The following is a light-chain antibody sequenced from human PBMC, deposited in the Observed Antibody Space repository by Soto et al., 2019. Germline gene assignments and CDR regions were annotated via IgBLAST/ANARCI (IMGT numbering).Light chain of an antibody. CDR2: AAS. CDR1: QTITNY. V-gene: IGKV1-39*01. Sequence: DIQMTQSPSSLSASVGDRVTITCRSSQTITNYLNWYQQKPGKAPKVLIYAASSLQSGVPSRFSGSGSGTDFTLTINSLQPEDFATYYCQQAYSFPITFGQGTRLEIK. CDR3: QQAYSFPIT. J-gene: IGKJ5*01.